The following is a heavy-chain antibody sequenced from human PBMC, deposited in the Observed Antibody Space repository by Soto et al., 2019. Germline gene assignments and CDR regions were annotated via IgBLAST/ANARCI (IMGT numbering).Heavy chain of an antibody. D-gene: IGHD4-17*01. V-gene: IGHV4-34*01. J-gene: IGHJ2*01. CDR3: ATKLKTTVTLYWYFDL. CDR1: GGSFSGYY. Sequence: QVHLQQWGAGLLKPSETLSLTCAVYGGSFSGYYWSWIRQPPGKGLEWIGEINHSGRTNFNPSLKSRVTISVDTSKNQFSKKLSSVPAADTAVYYCATKLKTTVTLYWYFDLWGRGTLVTVSS. CDR2: INHSGRT.